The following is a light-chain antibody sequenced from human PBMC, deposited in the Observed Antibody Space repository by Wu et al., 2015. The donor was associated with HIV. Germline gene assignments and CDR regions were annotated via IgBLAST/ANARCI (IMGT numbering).Light chain of an antibody. V-gene: IGKV1-5*03. CDR3: QQHNNYPRT. CDR2: KAS. J-gene: IGKJ1*01. CDR1: QSISSW. Sequence: DIQMTQSPSTLSAYVGDRVTMTCRASQSISSWLAWYQQKPGKAPKLLIYKASSLESGVPSRFSGSGSGTEFTLTISSLQPEDFATYYCQQHNNYPRTFGQGTKVEIK.